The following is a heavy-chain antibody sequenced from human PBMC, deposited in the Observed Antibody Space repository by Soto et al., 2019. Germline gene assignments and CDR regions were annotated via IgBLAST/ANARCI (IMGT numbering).Heavy chain of an antibody. CDR3: AHLRALYSSGWYMNLRVEYFQH. CDR1: GFSLSTSGVG. D-gene: IGHD6-19*01. V-gene: IGHV2-5*01. CDR2: IYWNDDK. J-gene: IGHJ1*01. Sequence: SGPTLVKPTQTLTLTCTFSGFSLSTSGVGVGWIRQPPGKALEWLALIYWNDDKRYSPSLKSRLTITKDTSKNQVVLTMTNMDPVDTATYYCAHLRALYSSGWYMNLRVEYFQHWGQGTLVTVSS.